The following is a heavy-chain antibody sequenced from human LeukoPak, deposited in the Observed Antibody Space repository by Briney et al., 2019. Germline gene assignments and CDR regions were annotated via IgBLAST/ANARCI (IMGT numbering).Heavy chain of an antibody. CDR1: GGTFSSYA. J-gene: IGHJ4*02. CDR3: AREYSSSYNDY. V-gene: IGHV1-69*06. CDR2: IIPIFGTA. Sequence: SVKVSCKASGGTFSSYAISWVRQAPGQGLEWMGGIIPIFGTANYAQKFQGRVTITADKSTSTAYMELRSLRSDDTAVYYCAREYSSSYNDYWGQGTLVTVSS. D-gene: IGHD6-13*01.